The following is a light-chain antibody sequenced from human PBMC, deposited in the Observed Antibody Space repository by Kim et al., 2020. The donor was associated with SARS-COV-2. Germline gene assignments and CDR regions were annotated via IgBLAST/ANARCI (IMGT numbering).Light chain of an antibody. CDR1: SSDVGVYTF. CDR2: EVS. J-gene: IGLJ3*02. Sequence: GQSVTISRTAASSDVGVYTFVYWYPQRPGKAPRLVIYEVSNRPSGVPDRFSGSKSGSPASLTVSGLQSEDEADYYCSSYAGDNHWVFGGGTKLTVL. V-gene: IGLV2-8*01. CDR3: SSYAGDNHWV.